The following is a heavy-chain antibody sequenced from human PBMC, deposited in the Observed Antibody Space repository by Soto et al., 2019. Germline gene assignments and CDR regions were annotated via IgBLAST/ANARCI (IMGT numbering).Heavy chain of an antibody. CDR3: ARDTLVYVDYYYYYGMDV. J-gene: IGHJ6*02. Sequence: ASVKVSCKASGYTFTSYGISWVRQAPGQGLEWMGWISAYNGNTNYAQKLQGRVTMTTDTSTSTAYMELRSLRSDDTAAYYCARDTLVYVDYYYYYGMDVWGQGTTVTVSS. V-gene: IGHV1-18*04. D-gene: IGHD3-10*01. CDR1: GYTFTSYG. CDR2: ISAYNGNT.